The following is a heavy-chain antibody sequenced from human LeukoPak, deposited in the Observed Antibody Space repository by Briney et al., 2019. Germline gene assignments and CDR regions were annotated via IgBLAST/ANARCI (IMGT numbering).Heavy chain of an antibody. D-gene: IGHD4-17*01. V-gene: IGHV3-53*01. CDR1: GFTVSSNY. CDR3: ARAAVTTDAFDI. J-gene: IGHJ3*02. CDR2: IYSGGST. Sequence: GGSLRLSCAASGFTVSSNYMSWARQAPGKGLEWVSVIYSGGSTYYADSVKGRFTISRDNSKNTLYLQMNSLRAEDTAVYYCARAAVTTDAFDIWGQGTMVTVFS.